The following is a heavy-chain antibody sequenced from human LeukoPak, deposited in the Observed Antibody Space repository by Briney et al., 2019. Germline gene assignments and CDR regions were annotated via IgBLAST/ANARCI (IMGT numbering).Heavy chain of an antibody. CDR2: ICYSGST. Sequence: NTSETLSLTCTVSGGSISSSTYYWAWIRQPPGKGLEWIGYICYSGSTNYNPSLKSRVTISVDTSKNQFSLKLSSVTAADTAVYYCARAGYCSSTSCYGLGYFQHWGQGTLVTVSS. V-gene: IGHV4-61*05. CDR1: GGSISSSTYY. J-gene: IGHJ1*01. CDR3: ARAGYCSSTSCYGLGYFQH. D-gene: IGHD2-2*01.